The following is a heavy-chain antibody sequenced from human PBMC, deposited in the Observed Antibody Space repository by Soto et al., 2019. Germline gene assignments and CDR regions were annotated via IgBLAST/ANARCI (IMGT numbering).Heavy chain of an antibody. D-gene: IGHD3-10*01. CDR1: GFTFSSYA. J-gene: IGHJ5*02. CDR3: ARDSLWFGELTPNGNWFDP. CDR2: ISYDGSNK. V-gene: IGHV3-30-3*01. Sequence: QVQLVESGGGVVQPGRSLRLSCAASGFTFSSYAMHWVRQAPGKGLEWVAVISYDGSNKYYADSVKGRFTISRDNSKNTLYLQMNSLRSEDTAVYYCARDSLWFGELTPNGNWFDPWGQGTLVTVSS.